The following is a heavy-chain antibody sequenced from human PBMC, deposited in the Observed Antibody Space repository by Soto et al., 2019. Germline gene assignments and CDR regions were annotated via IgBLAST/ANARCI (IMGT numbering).Heavy chain of an antibody. J-gene: IGHJ4*02. D-gene: IGHD2-21*02. CDR2: ISYDGDYE. V-gene: IGHV3-30*18. Sequence: QVQLVESGGGVVQPGKSLRLSCAASGFSFSRYGMHWVRQAPGKGLEWVAAISYDGDYEYYGDSVKGRFTISRDNSKNTVNLQMNSLRAEDTAMYYCAKTHIVVVTAAAPDKWGQGTLVTVSS. CDR1: GFSFSRYG. CDR3: AKTHIVVVTAAAPDK.